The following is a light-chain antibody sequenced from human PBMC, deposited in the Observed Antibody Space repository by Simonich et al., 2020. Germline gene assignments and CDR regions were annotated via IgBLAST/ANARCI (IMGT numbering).Light chain of an antibody. V-gene: IGLV2-14*01. CDR1: SSDVGGYNY. CDR2: DVS. J-gene: IGLJ3*02. CDR3: SSYTSSSTWV. Sequence: QSALTQPASVSGSPGQSIPISCTGTSSDVGGYNYVSWYQQHPGKAPKLMIYDVSKRPSGVSNRFACSKSGNTASLTISGLQAEDEADYYCSSYTSSSTWVFGGGTKLTVL.